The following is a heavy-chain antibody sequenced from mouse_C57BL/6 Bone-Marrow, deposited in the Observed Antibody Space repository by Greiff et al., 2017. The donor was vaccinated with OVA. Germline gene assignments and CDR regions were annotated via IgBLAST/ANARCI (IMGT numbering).Heavy chain of an antibody. CDR1: GYSFTSYY. CDR2: IYPGSGNT. D-gene: IGHD3-3*01. V-gene: IGHV1-66*01. J-gene: IGHJ4*01. Sequence: QVQLQQSGPELVKPGASVKISCKASGYSFTSYYIHWVKQRPGQGLEWIGWIYPGSGNTKYNEKFKGKATLTADTSSSTAYMQLSSLTSEDSAVYYCARVGDYYAMDYWGQGTSVTVSS. CDR3: ARVGDYYAMDY.